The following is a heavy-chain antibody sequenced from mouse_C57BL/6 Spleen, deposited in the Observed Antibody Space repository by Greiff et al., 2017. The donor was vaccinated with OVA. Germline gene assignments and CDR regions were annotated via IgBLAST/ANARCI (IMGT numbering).Heavy chain of an antibody. CDR2: IDPSDSYT. D-gene: IGHD2-12*01. CDR3: ARTTEDFDY. Sequence: QVQLQQPGAELVRPGTSVKLSCKASGYTFTSYWMHWVKQRPGQGLEWIGVIDPSDSYTNYNQKFKGKATLTVDTSSSTAYMQLSSLTSEDSAVYYCARTTEDFDYWGQGTTLTVSS. CDR1: GYTFTSYW. V-gene: IGHV1-59*01. J-gene: IGHJ2*01.